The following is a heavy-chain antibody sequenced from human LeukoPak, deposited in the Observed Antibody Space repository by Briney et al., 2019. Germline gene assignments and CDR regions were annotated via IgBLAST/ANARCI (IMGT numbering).Heavy chain of an antibody. J-gene: IGHJ6*02. Sequence: QTGGSLRLSCAASGFTVSTSYMSWVRQAPGKGLERVSVIYTGRSTYYADSVKGRFTISRDNSKNTLYLQMNSLRAEDTAFYYCARRYYAMDVWGQGTTVTVSS. CDR2: IYTGRST. CDR3: ARRYYAMDV. CDR1: GFTVSTSY. V-gene: IGHV3-53*01.